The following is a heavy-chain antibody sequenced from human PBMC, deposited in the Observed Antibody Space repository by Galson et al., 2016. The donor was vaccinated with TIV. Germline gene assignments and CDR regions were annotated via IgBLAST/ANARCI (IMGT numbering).Heavy chain of an antibody. D-gene: IGHD1-14*01. CDR2: ISSDGSST. Sequence: SLRLSCAASGFTFSRSYMHWVRQAPGKGLVWVSRISSDGSSTLYADSVKGRFTISRDNAKNTLYLQMSSLRAEDTALYYCTRDEPSYNYVLDVWGQGTTVTVSS. CDR1: GFTFSRSY. V-gene: IGHV3-74*01. CDR3: TRDEPSYNYVLDV. J-gene: IGHJ6*02.